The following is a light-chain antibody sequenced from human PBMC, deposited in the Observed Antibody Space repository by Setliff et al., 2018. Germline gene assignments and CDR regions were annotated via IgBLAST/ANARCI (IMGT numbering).Light chain of an antibody. Sequence: QSALTQPASVSGSPGQSITITCTGTSGDVGNYNFVSWFQQHPGKAPKLMIYEVTKRPSGVSYRFSGSKSGNMASPTISGLQTDDEADYYCCSYAGSSSWVFGGGTKVTV. CDR2: EVT. CDR1: SGDVGNYNF. CDR3: CSYAGSSSWV. V-gene: IGLV2-23*02. J-gene: IGLJ3*02.